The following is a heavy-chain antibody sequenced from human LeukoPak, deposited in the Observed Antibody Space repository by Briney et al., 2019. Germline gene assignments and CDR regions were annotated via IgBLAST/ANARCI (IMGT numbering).Heavy chain of an antibody. CDR3: ARGHLSTIFGVVTIAWFDS. V-gene: IGHV1-18*01. CDR1: GYTFTSYG. Sequence: GASVKVSCKASGYTFTSYGISWVRQAPGQGLEWMGWISAYNGNANYAQKLQGRVTMTTDTSTSTAYMELRSLRSDDTAVYFCARGHLSTIFGVVTIAWFDSWGQGTLVTVSS. D-gene: IGHD3-3*01. CDR2: ISAYNGNA. J-gene: IGHJ5*01.